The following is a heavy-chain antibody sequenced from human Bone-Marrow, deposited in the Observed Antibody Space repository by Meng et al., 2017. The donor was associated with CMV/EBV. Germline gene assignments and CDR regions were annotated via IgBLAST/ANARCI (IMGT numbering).Heavy chain of an antibody. V-gene: IGHV3-23*01. J-gene: IGHJ2*01. CDR1: GFTFSTYA. CDR2: ISGSGGST. Sequence: LSGAGSGFTFSTYAMSWVRQAPGKGLEWVSAISGSGGSTDYADSVKGRFTISRDNSKNTLYLQMNSLRAEDTAVYYCAKDRSVWYFDLWGRGTLVTVSS. CDR3: AKDRSVWYFDL.